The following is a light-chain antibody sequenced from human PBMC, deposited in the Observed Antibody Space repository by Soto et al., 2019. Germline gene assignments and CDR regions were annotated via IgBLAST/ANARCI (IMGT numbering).Light chain of an antibody. CDR2: GAS. CDR3: QQGHNWPLT. J-gene: IGKJ2*01. V-gene: IGKV3-15*01. Sequence: EIVMTQSRATLSLSPGERADLSCRAIQSINSELAWYQQKPGRPPRLLIYGASTRATGVPARFTGSESGSEITLTISGLQSEDFAVYYCQQGHNWPLTFGQGTRLEI. CDR1: QSINSE.